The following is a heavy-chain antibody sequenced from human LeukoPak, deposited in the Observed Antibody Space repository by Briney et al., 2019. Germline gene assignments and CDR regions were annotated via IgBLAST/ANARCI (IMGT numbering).Heavy chain of an antibody. CDR1: GFTFSSYA. D-gene: IGHD1-26*01. J-gene: IGHJ4*02. CDR2: ISSNGGST. CDR3: GRGGGTYFDY. V-gene: IGHV3-64*01. Sequence: PGGSLRLSCAASGFTFSSYAMHWVRQAPGMGLEFVSAISSNGGSTYYANSVKGRFTISRDNSKNTLYLQLGSVRAEDMAVYYCGRGGGTYFDYSGQGTLVTVSS.